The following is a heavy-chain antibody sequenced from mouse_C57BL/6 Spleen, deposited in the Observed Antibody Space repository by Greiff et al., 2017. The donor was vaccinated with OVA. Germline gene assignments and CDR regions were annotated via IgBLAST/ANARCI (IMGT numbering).Heavy chain of an antibody. J-gene: IGHJ4*01. CDR1: GYAFSSSW. V-gene: IGHV1-82*01. Sequence: VHLVESGPELVKPGASVKISCKASGYAFSSSWMNWVKQRPGKGLEWIGRIYPGDGDTNYNGKFKGKATLTADKSSSTAYMQLSSLTSEDSAVYFCARGTYYGSSYYAMDYWGQGTSVTVSS. CDR2: IYPGDGDT. D-gene: IGHD1-1*01. CDR3: ARGTYYGSSYYAMDY.